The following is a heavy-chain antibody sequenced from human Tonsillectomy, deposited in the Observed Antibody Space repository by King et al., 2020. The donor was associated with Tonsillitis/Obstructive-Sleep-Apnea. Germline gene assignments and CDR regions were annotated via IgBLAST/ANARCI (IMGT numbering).Heavy chain of an antibody. CDR1: GGSISSGGYS. J-gene: IGHJ2*01. V-gene: IGHV4-30-2*01. D-gene: IGHD6-13*01. Sequence: MQLQESGSGLVKPSQTLSLTCAVSGGSISSGGYSWSWIRQPPGKGLEWIGCIYHSGSTYYNPSLKSRVTISVDRSKNQFSLKLSSVTAADTAVYYCATAARYSSSWRYWYFDLWGRGTLVTVSS. CDR3: ATAARYSSSWRYWYFDL. CDR2: IYHSGST.